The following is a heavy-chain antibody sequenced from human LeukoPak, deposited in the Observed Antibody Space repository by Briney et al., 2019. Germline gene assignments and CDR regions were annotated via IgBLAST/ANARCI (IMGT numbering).Heavy chain of an antibody. V-gene: IGHV7-4-1*02. Sequence: ASVKVSCKASGYTFTSYAMNWVRQAPGQGLEWMGWINTNTGNPTYAQGFTGRFVFSLDTSVSTAYLQISSLKAEDTAVYYCARGVVVVPAALQGNDAFDIWGQGTMVTVSS. CDR3: ARGVVVVPAALQGNDAFDI. CDR2: INTNTGNP. CDR1: GYTFTSYA. D-gene: IGHD2-2*01. J-gene: IGHJ3*02.